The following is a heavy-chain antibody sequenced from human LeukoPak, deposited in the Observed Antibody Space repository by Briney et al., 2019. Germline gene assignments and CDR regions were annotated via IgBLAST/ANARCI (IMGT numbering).Heavy chain of an antibody. CDR2: IYYSGST. D-gene: IGHD4-17*01. CDR1: GGSISSYY. J-gene: IGHJ5*02. V-gene: IGHV4-59*01. CDR3: ARDNGQAWFDP. Sequence: SETLSLTCTVSGGSISSYYWSWIRQPPGKGLEWIGYIYYSGSTNYNPSLKSRVTISVDTSKNQFSLKLSSVTAADTAVYYCARDNGQAWFDPWGQGTLVTVSS.